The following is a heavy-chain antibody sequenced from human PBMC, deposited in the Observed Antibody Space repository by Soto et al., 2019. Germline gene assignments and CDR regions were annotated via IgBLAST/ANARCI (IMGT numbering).Heavy chain of an antibody. D-gene: IGHD3-16*01. CDR3: ARFFGNAFDI. CDR1: SGSISSIIFH. CDR2: IYYDGST. Sequence: TETLRITCNVASGSISSIIFHWDWIRQPPGKGLEWIGTIYYDGSTDYNPSLKSRAIISVDTSKNEFSLKLTSVTAADTAVYYCARFFGNAFDIWGHGTVVT. V-gene: IGHV4-39*01. J-gene: IGHJ3*02.